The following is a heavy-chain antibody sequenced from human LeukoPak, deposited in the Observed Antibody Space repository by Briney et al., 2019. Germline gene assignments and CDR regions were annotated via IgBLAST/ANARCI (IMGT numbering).Heavy chain of an antibody. CDR2: IRYDGSNK. Sequence: GGSLRLSCAAYGFTFSSYGMHWVRQAPGKGLEWVTFIRYDGSNKYYADSVKGRFTISRDNSKNTLYLQMNSLRAEDTAVYYCAKEVKLRGAPYGTVDYWGQGTLVTVSS. CDR3: AKEVKLRGAPYGTVDY. V-gene: IGHV3-30*02. J-gene: IGHJ4*02. CDR1: GFTFSSYG. D-gene: IGHD3-10*01.